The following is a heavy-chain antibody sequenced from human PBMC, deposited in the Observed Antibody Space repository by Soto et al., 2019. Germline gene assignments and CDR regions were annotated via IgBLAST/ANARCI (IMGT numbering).Heavy chain of an antibody. V-gene: IGHV4-39*01. J-gene: IGHJ1*01. Sequence: QLQLQESGPGLVKPSETLSLTCTVSGGPIRSSSYDWGWIRQPPGKDLEWIGSIYYSGSTYYNPSLESRVTTPLDTAKNQFSLKLSSVTAADTAVYYCARRAYSSGRGYFHHWGQGTLVTVSS. CDR1: GGPIRSSSYD. CDR3: ARRAYSSGRGYFHH. D-gene: IGHD6-19*01. CDR2: IYYSGST.